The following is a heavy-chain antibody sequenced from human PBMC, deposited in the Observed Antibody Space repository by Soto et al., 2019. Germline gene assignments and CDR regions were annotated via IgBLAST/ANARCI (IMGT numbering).Heavy chain of an antibody. CDR2: IIPIFGTA. CDR3: ARALSGYYLSFDY. J-gene: IGHJ4*02. V-gene: IGHV1-69*06. D-gene: IGHD3-22*01. Sequence: VASVKVSCKASGGTFSSYAISWVRQAPGQGLEWMGGIIPIFGTANYAQKFQGRVTITADKSTSTAYMELSSLRSEDTAVYYCARALSGYYLSFDYWGQGTLVTVSS. CDR1: GGTFSSYA.